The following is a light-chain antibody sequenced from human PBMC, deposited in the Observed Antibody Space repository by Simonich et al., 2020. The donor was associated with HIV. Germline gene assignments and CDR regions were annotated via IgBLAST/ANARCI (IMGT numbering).Light chain of an antibody. CDR1: SGPSTYA. CDR2: FNSEGSH. J-gene: IGLJ3*02. V-gene: IGLV4-69*01. Sequence: QLVLTQSPSASASLGASVKLTCTLSSGPSTYAIAWHQQQPEKGPRYLMKFNSEGSHNKGDGIPVRFSGSSSGAERYLTIPSLQSEDEADYYCQTWGTGIGVFGGGTKLTVL. CDR3: QTWGTGIGV.